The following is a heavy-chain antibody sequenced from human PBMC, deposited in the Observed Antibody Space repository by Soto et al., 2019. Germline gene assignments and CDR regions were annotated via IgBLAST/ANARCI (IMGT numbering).Heavy chain of an antibody. V-gene: IGHV3-30*03. J-gene: IGHJ4*02. Sequence: GGSLRLSCAASGFTFRSYAMHWVRQAPGKGLEWVAVISYDESDKYYADSLKGRFTISRDNSKNTLYLQMNSLRGEDTAVYYCARDLSVAGPDYWGQGTQVTVSS. CDR3: ARDLSVAGPDY. D-gene: IGHD6-19*01. CDR1: GFTFRSYA. CDR2: ISYDESDK.